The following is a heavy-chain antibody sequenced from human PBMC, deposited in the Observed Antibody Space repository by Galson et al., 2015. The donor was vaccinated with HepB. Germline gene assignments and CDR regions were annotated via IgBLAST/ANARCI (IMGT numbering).Heavy chain of an antibody. CDR2: IIPIFGTA. J-gene: IGHJ4*02. D-gene: IGHD3-22*01. CDR3: ARGYYDSSGYSYYFDY. CDR1: GGTFSSYA. Sequence: SVKVSCKASGGTFSSYAISWVRRAPGQGLEWMGGIIPIFGTANYAQKFQGRVTITADKSTSTAYMELSSLRSEDTAVYYCARGYYDSSGYSYYFDYWGQGTLVTVSS. V-gene: IGHV1-69*06.